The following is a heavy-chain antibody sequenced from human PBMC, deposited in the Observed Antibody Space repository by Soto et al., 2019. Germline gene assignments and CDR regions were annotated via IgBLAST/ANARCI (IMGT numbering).Heavy chain of an antibody. Sequence: QVQLVQSGAEVKKPGASVKVSCKASGYTFTSYDINWVRQATGQGLEWMGWMNPNSGNTGYAQKCKGRVTMTRNNSISTAYMELSSMRSEDTAVYYCADDSSGYYYYYYGMDVWGQGTTVTVSS. CDR1: GYTFTSYD. CDR3: ADDSSGYYYYYYGMDV. V-gene: IGHV1-8*01. CDR2: MNPNSGNT. D-gene: IGHD3-22*01. J-gene: IGHJ6*02.